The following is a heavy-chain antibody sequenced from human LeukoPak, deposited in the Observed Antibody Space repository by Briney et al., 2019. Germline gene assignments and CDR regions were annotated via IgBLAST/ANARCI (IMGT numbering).Heavy chain of an antibody. Sequence: PSETLSLTCTASGGSISSYYWSWIRQPPGKGLEWIGYIYYSGSTNYNPSLKSRVTISVDTSKNQFSLKLSSVTAADTAVYYCARSLSLLRFLDLWGKGTTVTVSS. V-gene: IGHV4-59*01. CDR2: IYYSGST. D-gene: IGHD3-3*01. J-gene: IGHJ6*04. CDR3: ARSLSLLRFLDL. CDR1: GGSISSYY.